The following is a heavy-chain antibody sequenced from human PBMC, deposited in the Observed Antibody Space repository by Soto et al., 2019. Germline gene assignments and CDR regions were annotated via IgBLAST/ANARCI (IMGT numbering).Heavy chain of an antibody. CDR3: VRARGGYYDY. CDR2: IYYSGST. CDR1: GASIIRYY. J-gene: IGHJ4*02. V-gene: IGHV4-59*01. D-gene: IGHD3-22*01. Sequence: SEALSLTCTVSGASIIRYYWSWILQPPGKGLEWIGYIYYSGSTNYNPSLKSRVTIAVDTSKNQVSLKLSSVTAADTAVYYCVRARGGYYDYWGQGTLVTDSS.